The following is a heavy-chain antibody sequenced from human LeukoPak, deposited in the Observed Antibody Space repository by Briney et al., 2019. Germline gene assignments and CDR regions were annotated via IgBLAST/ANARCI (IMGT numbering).Heavy chain of an antibody. Sequence: SETLSLTCTVSGGSISSYYWSWIRQPPGKGLEWIGYIYYTGSTNYNPSLKSRVTISVDTSKNHFSLKLSSVTAADTAVYYCARGLGSRGYSSDWSLDYWGQGTLVTVSS. J-gene: IGHJ4*02. D-gene: IGHD6-19*01. V-gene: IGHV4-59*08. CDR3: ARGLGSRGYSSDWSLDY. CDR2: IYYTGST. CDR1: GGSISSYY.